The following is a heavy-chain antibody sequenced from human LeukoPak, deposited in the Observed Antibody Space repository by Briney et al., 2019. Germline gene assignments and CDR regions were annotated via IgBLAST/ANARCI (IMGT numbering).Heavy chain of an antibody. V-gene: IGHV5-51*01. CDR3: ARQGAGASYYDPTGLPRGAFDS. Sequence: GESLKISCRASGYIFTNYWIAWVRWMPGEGLQWMGIILPGDSDTRYSPSFRGQVTISAETSTRTAYLQWTSLRASDSAIYYCARQGAGASYYDPTGLPRGAFDSWGQGTTVTVSS. J-gene: IGHJ3*02. CDR2: ILPGDSDT. D-gene: IGHD3-22*01. CDR1: GYIFTNYW.